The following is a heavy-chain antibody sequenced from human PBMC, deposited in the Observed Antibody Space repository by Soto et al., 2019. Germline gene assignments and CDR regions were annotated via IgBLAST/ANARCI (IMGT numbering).Heavy chain of an antibody. CDR3: AREVSSGPVNDAFDI. D-gene: IGHD6-19*01. J-gene: IGHJ3*02. Sequence: ASVKVSCKASGYTFTSYGISWVRQAPGQGLEWMGIINPSGGSTSYAQKFQGRVTMTRDTSTSTVYMELSSLRSEDTAVYYCAREVSSGPVNDAFDIWGQGTMVTV. CDR1: GYTFTSYG. V-gene: IGHV1-46*01. CDR2: INPSGGST.